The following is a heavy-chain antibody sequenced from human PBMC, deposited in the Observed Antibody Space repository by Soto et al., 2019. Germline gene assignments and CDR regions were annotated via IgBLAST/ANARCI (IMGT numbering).Heavy chain of an antibody. V-gene: IGHV1-69*13. CDR3: ARCVGLGVDPHPDYCYDGMDV. CDR2: IIPIFGTA. CDR1: GGTFSSYA. Sequence: SVKVSCKASGGTFSSYAISWVRQAPGQGLEWMGGIIPIFGTANCAQKFQGRVTITADESTSTAYMELSSLRSEDTAVYYCARCVGLGVDPHPDYCYDGMDVWGQGTTVTVSS. J-gene: IGHJ6*02. D-gene: IGHD3-16*01.